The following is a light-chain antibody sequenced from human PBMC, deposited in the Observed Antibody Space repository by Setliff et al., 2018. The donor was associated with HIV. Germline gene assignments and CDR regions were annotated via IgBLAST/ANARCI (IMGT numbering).Light chain of an antibody. Sequence: QSVLTQPPSASGTPGQRVTISCSGSSSNIGTNAVNWYQQLPGTAPKVLIYDNNQRPSGVPDRVSGSKSGTSASLAISGLQSDDEADYYCAAWDATLNGFVFGTGTKGTVL. CDR1: SSNIGTNA. CDR3: AAWDATLNGFV. CDR2: DNN. J-gene: IGLJ1*01. V-gene: IGLV1-44*01.